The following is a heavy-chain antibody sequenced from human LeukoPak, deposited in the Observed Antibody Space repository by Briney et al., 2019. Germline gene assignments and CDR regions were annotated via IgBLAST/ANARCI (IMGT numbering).Heavy chain of an antibody. CDR1: AFTFSRYA. J-gene: IGHJ4*02. D-gene: IGHD3-10*01. V-gene: IGHV3-30-3*01. CDR2: ISFDGSNE. CDR3: ARGDYSGSGSYYNGPNYNFDY. Sequence: GGSLRLSCAPSAFTFSRYAMHWVRQAPGKGLEWLAVISFDGSNEYYANSVKDPLPISKDNSKNTMYMHMNSLRAEDTAVYYCARGDYSGSGSYYNGPNYNFDYWGQGTLVTVSS.